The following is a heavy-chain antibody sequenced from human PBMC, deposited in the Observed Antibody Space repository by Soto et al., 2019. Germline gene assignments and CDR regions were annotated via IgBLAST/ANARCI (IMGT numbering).Heavy chain of an antibody. V-gene: IGHV1-24*01. CDR1: GYTLTELS. J-gene: IGHJ3*02. D-gene: IGHD6-6*01. CDR2: FDPEDGET. Sequence: ASVKVSCKVSGYTLTELSMHWVRQAPGKGLEWMGGFDPEDGETIYAQKFQGRVTMTEDTSTDTAYMELSSLRSEDTAVYYCATKSIAARGGAFDIWGQGTMVTVSS. CDR3: ATKSIAARGGAFDI.